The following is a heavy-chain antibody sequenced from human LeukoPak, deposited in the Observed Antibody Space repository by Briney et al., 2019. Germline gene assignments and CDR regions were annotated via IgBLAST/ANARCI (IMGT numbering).Heavy chain of an antibody. Sequence: GGSLRLSCAASGFTFSSYSMNWVRQAPGKGLEWVSYISSSSSTIYYADSVKGRFTISRDNAKNSLYLQMNSLRAEDTALYYCAKADYYDSSGYFSPFDYWSQGTLVTVSS. V-gene: IGHV3-48*04. CDR3: AKADYYDSSGYFSPFDY. J-gene: IGHJ4*02. CDR2: ISSSSSTI. CDR1: GFTFSSYS. D-gene: IGHD3-22*01.